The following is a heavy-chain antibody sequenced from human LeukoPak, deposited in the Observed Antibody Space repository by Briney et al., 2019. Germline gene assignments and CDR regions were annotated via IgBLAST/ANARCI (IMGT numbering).Heavy chain of an antibody. V-gene: IGHV3-11*04. J-gene: IGHJ4*02. CDR3: ARTSGESTAALRAPFDY. CDR2: ISGSGTDI. CDR1: GFTFSDSY. D-gene: IGHD6-6*01. Sequence: GGSLRLSCVASGFTFSDSYMSWIRQAPGKGLEWLSYISGSGTDIYHVDSVRGRFTISRDNAKNSLYLQMDSLRAEDAAVYYCARTSGESTAALRAPFDYWGQGTLATVSS.